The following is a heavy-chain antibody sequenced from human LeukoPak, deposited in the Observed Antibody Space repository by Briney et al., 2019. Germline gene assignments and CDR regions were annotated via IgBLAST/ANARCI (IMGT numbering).Heavy chain of an antibody. CDR2: ISSSGSTI. CDR1: GFTFSSYE. V-gene: IGHV3-48*03. Sequence: GGSLRLSCAGSGFTFSSYEMNWVRQAPGKGLEWVSHISSSGSTIYYADSVKGRFTISRDNSKNTLYLQMNSLRAEDTAVYYCAKDPAMMGDYWGQGTLVTVSS. CDR3: AKDPAMMGDY. J-gene: IGHJ4*02. D-gene: IGHD3-22*01.